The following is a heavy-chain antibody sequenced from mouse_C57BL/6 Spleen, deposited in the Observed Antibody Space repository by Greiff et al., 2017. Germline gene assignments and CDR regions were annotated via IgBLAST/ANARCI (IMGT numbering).Heavy chain of an antibody. CDR3: AKSGADYYGYFDY. Sequence: VKLQQSGPGLVQPSQSLSITCTVSGFSLTSYGVHWVRQSPGKGLEWLGVIWRGGSTDYNAAFMSRLSITKDNSKSQVFFKMNSLQADDTAIYYCAKSGADYYGYFDYWGQGTTLTVSS. D-gene: IGHD1-1*01. J-gene: IGHJ2*01. CDR1: GFSLTSYG. CDR2: IWRGGST. V-gene: IGHV2-5*01.